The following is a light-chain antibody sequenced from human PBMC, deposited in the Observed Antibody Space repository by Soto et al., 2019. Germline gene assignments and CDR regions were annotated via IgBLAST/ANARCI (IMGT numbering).Light chain of an antibody. Sequence: QSVLTQPASVSGSLGQSITISCTGTTSDVGGYNYVSWYQQHPGKDPKFVIVEVTNRPSGVSSRFSGSKSGNTASLTVSGLQAEDEGDYDCSSFTSTSTVVFGGGTKLTVL. V-gene: IGLV2-14*01. CDR1: TSDVGGYNY. J-gene: IGLJ2*01. CDR2: EVT. CDR3: SSFTSTSTVV.